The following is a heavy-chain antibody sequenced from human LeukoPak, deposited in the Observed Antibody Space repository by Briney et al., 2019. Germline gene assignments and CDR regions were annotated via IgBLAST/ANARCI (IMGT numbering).Heavy chain of an antibody. CDR2: INPNSGGT. J-gene: IGHJ4*02. CDR1: GYTFTGYY. CDR3: ARDVSLSSGWYGGIQEDYYFDY. D-gene: IGHD6-19*01. Sequence: ASVKVSCKASGYTFTGYYMHWVRQAPGQGLEWMGWINPNSGGTNYAQKFQGRVTMTRDTSISTAYMELSRLRSDDTAVYYCARDVSLSSGWYGGIQEDYYFDYWGQGTLVTVSS. V-gene: IGHV1-2*02.